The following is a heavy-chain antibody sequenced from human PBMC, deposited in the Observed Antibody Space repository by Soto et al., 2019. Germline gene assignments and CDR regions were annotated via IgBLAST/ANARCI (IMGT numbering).Heavy chain of an antibody. CDR2: IYYSGST. J-gene: IGHJ4*02. V-gene: IGHV4-59*01. Sequence: QVQLQESGPGLVKPSETLSLTCTVSGGSISSYYWSWIRQPPGKGLEWIGYIYYSGSTNYNPSLKSRVTISVDTSKNQFSLKLSSVTAADTAVYYCARSIAARPPVDYWGQGTLVTVSS. CDR1: GGSISSYY. CDR3: ARSIAARPPVDY. D-gene: IGHD6-6*01.